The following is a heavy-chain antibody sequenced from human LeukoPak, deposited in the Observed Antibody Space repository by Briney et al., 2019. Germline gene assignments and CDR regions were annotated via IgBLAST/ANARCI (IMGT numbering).Heavy chain of an antibody. J-gene: IGHJ4*02. Sequence: KTGESLKISCKGSGYSFTSYWIGWVRPMPGKGLEWMGIIYPGDSDTRYSPSFQGQVTISADKSISTAYLQWSSLKASDTAMYYCARLQARGIAAAGCFDYWGQGTLVTVSS. CDR3: ARLQARGIAAAGCFDY. CDR2: IYPGDSDT. D-gene: IGHD6-13*01. CDR1: GYSFTSYW. V-gene: IGHV5-51*01.